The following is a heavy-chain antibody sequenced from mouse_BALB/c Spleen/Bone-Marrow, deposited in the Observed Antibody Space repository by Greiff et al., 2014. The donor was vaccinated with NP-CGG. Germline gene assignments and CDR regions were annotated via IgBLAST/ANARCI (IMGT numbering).Heavy chain of an antibody. CDR3: NARGDYDFDYFDY. CDR1: GFNIKDYY. Sequence: EVKLMESGAELVRSGASVKLSCTASGFNIKDYYMHWVKQRPEQGPEWIGWIDPENGDTEYAPKFQGKATMTADTSSNTAYLQLSSLTSEDTAVYYCNARGDYDFDYFDYWGQGTTLTVSS. D-gene: IGHD2-4*01. J-gene: IGHJ2*01. V-gene: IGHV14-4*02. CDR2: IDPENGDT.